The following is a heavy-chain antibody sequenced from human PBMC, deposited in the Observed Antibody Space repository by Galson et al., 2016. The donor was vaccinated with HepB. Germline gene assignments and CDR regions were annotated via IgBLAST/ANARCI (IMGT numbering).Heavy chain of an antibody. CDR1: GYTFTSDW. CDR3: ARRRGGTKANAAGYVDN. CDR2: IYPGDSDT. D-gene: IGHD1-7*01. Sequence: QSGAEVKKPGESLKISCKDSGYTFTSDWIGWVRQVPGKGLEWMGIIYPGDSDTVYSPSFQGQVNISADKSISTAYLQWSSLKASDATMYYCARRRGGTKANAAGYVDNWGQGTLVSVSS. V-gene: IGHV5-51*01. J-gene: IGHJ4*02.